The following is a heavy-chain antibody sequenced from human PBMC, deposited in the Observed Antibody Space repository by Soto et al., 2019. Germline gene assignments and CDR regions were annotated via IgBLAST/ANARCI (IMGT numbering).Heavy chain of an antibody. V-gene: IGHV6-1*01. CDR2: TYYRSKWYT. Sequence: PSQTLSLTCAISGDSVSSNSATWNWIRQSPSRGLEWLGRTYYRSKWYTDYAVSVRSRITINPDTSKNQFSLQLNSLTAEDTAVYFCARFPPHQSAVPYWGQGTLVTVSS. CDR3: ARFPPHQSAVPY. J-gene: IGHJ4*02. D-gene: IGHD2-2*01. CDR1: GDSVSSNSAT.